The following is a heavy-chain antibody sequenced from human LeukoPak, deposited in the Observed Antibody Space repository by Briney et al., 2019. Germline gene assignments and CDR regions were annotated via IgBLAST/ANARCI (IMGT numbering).Heavy chain of an antibody. J-gene: IGHJ6*03. CDR3: AKVSSYSGRSPYYFYYMDV. V-gene: IGHV4-61*02. Sequence: SQTLSLTCTVSGASISSGRYCWTWIRQPAGKGLEWNGRMHGSGRNSYSPSLKSRVTISVATSKNQFSLRFTSGTHAATALFSCAKVSSYSGRSPYYFYYMDVWGKGTTVTISS. D-gene: IGHD6-13*01. CDR2: MHGSGRN. CDR1: GASISSGRYC.